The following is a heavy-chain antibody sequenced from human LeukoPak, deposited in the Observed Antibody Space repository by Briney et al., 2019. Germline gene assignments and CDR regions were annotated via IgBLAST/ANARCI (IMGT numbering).Heavy chain of an antibody. CDR2: ISWNSGSL. CDR3: AKDYCSSTSCYFGY. CDR1: GFTFDDYA. Sequence: GGSLRLSCVASGFTFDDYAMHWVRQGPGKGLEWVSSISWNSGSLGYADSVKGRFTISRDNAKNSLYLQMNSLRAEDMALYYCAKDYCSSTSCYFGYWGQGTLVTVSS. D-gene: IGHD2-2*01. V-gene: IGHV3-9*03. J-gene: IGHJ4*02.